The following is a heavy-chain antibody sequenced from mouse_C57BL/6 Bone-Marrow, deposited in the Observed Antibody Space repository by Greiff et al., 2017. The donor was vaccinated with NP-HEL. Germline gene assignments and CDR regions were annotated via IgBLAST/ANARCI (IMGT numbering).Heavy chain of an antibody. V-gene: IGHV14-3*01. CDR3: ARRGPIYYGSYWYFDV. D-gene: IGHD2-2*01. J-gene: IGHJ1*03. CDR1: GFNIKNTY. CDR2: IDPANGNT. Sequence: VHVKQSVAELVRPGASVKLSCTASGFNIKNTYMHWVKQRPEQGLEWIGRIDPANGNTKYAPKFQGKATINADTSSNTAYLQLSSRTSEDTAIYYCARRGPIYYGSYWYFDVWGTGTTVTVSS.